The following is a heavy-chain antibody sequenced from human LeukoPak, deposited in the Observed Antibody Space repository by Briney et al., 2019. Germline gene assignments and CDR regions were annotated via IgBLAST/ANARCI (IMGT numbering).Heavy chain of an antibody. CDR1: GGPISTSY. J-gene: IGHJ6*03. V-gene: IGHV4-59*08. CDR2: FFYGRST. CDR3: ASGYYYYMDV. Sequence: PSETLSLTCTISGGPISTSYWSWIRQPPGKGLEWIGYFFYGRSTEYNPSLKSRVTISADTSNNQFSLELSSVTAADTAVYYCASGYYYYMDVWGTGTTVIVSS.